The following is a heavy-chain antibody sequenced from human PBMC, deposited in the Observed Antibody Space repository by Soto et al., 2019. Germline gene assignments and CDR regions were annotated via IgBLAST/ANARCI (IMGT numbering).Heavy chain of an antibody. J-gene: IGHJ3*02. CDR2: ISGSGGST. V-gene: IGHV3-23*01. CDR1: GFTFSSYA. D-gene: IGHD1-26*01. Sequence: PGGSLRLSCAASGFTFSSYAMSWVSQAPGKGLEWVSAISGSGGSTYYADSVKGRFTIARDDAKNTLYLQMNSLRAEDTAVYYCAKGAVGPTRAGAFDIWGQGTMVTV. CDR3: AKGAVGPTRAGAFDI.